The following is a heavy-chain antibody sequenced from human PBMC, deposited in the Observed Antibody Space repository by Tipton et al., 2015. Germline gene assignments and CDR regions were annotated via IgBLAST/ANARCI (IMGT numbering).Heavy chain of an antibody. D-gene: IGHD3-16*01. CDR3: ARGQKRVWGRRGAYYYGMDV. Sequence: QLVQSGAEVKKPGASVKVSCKASGYTFTSYDINWVRQATGQGLEWMGWMNPISGNTGYAQKFQGRVTMTRNTSISTAYMELSSLKSEDTAVYYCARGQKRVWGRRGAYYYGMDVWGQGTTVTVSS. CDR1: GYTFTSYD. CDR2: MNPISGNT. V-gene: IGHV1-8*01. J-gene: IGHJ6*02.